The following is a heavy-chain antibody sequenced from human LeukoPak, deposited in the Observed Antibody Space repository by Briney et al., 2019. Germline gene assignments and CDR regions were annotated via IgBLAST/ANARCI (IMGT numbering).Heavy chain of an antibody. Sequence: GGSLRLSCAASGFTFSSYWMSWVRQAPGRGLEWVANKKQDGSEKYYVDSVKGRFTISRDNAKNSLYLQMNSLRAEDTAVYYCARDGTYYDFWSGFYWLDYWGQGNLVTVSA. CDR1: GFTFSSYW. D-gene: IGHD3-3*01. CDR2: KKQDGSEK. CDR3: ARDGTYYDFWSGFYWLDY. V-gene: IGHV3-7*01. J-gene: IGHJ4*02.